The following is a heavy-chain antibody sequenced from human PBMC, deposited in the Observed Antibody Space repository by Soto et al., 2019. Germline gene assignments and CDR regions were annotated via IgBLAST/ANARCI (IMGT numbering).Heavy chain of an antibody. Sequence: QVQLVESGGGVVQPGRSLRLSCAASGFTFSTYGMHWVRQAPGKGLEWVAFIQYHGINKDNADSVKGRFTISRDNSRNTLYLQMNSMRAEDTAVYYCARGLDYGSSGYYLDFWGQGALVTVSS. J-gene: IGHJ4*02. CDR1: GFTFSTYG. CDR3: ARGLDYGSSGYYLDF. CDR2: IQYHGINK. D-gene: IGHD3-22*01. V-gene: IGHV3-33*05.